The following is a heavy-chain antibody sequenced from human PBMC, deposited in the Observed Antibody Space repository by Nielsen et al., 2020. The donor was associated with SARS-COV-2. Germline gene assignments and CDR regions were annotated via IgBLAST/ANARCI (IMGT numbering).Heavy chain of an antibody. J-gene: IGHJ4*02. Sequence: GESLKISCAASGFTFSNYWMNWVRQAPGKGLEWVANIKQDGSEKYYVDSVKGRFTISRDNAKNSLYLQMNSLRAEDTAVYYCARASITFGGVIVPFDYWGQGTLVTVSS. D-gene: IGHD3-16*02. CDR3: ARASITFGGVIVPFDY. CDR1: GFTFSNYW. CDR2: IKQDGSEK. V-gene: IGHV3-7*02.